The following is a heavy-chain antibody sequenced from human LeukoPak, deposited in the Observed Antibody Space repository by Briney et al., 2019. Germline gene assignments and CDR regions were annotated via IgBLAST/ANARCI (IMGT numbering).Heavy chain of an antibody. CDR3: ARDGCSGGSCYDYGMDV. V-gene: IGHV4-59*01. CDR1: GGSISSYY. D-gene: IGHD2-15*01. J-gene: IGHJ6*02. CDR2: IYYSGST. Sequence: SETLSLTCTVSGGSISSYYWSWIRQPPGKGLEWIGYIYYSGSTNYNPSLKSRVTISVDTSKNQFSLKLSSVTAADTAVYYCARDGCSGGSCYDYGMDVWGQGTTVTVSS.